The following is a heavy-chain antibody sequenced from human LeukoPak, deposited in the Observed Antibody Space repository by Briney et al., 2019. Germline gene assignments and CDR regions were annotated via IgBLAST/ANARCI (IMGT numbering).Heavy chain of an antibody. CDR2: ISSSGSTI. CDR1: GFTFSSYE. D-gene: IGHD5-24*01. V-gene: IGHV3-48*03. CDR3: ARDEGGLQLF. J-gene: IGHJ4*02. Sequence: PGGPLRLSCAASGFTFSSYEINWLRQAPRKGLEWVSYISSSGSTIYYADSVKGRFTISRDTSNNSLYLQTNSPRAEDTAGYYCARDEGGLQLFCGQGTLVTVSS.